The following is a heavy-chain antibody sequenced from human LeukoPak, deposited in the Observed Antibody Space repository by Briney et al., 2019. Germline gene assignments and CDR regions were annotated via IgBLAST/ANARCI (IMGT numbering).Heavy chain of an antibody. V-gene: IGHV3-30*18. D-gene: IGHD3-22*01. J-gene: IGHJ4*02. CDR1: GFTFSNYG. Sequence: PGGSLRLSRAASGFTFSNYGMHWVRQAPGKGLEGVAAISYHGSNKYYADSVKGRFTISRDNSKNTLYLQMSSLRAEDTAVYYCAKAPHYSDSSGYPDYWGQGTLVTVSS. CDR3: AKAPHYSDSSGYPDY. CDR2: ISYHGSNK.